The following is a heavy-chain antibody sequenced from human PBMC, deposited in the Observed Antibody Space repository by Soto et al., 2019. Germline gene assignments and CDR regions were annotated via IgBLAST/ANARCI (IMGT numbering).Heavy chain of an antibody. J-gene: IGHJ3*02. CDR3: AKRKGDI. V-gene: IGHV4-30-4*01. Sequence: QVQLQESGPGLVKPSETLTLTCTVSGGSISSGDNFWSWIRQPPGRGLEWIGYIYYSGSAYYKPSLQSRVAISLDTSKNQFSLKLSSVTAADTAVYYCAKRKGDIWGQGTMVTVSS. CDR1: GGSISSGDNF. CDR2: IYYSGSA.